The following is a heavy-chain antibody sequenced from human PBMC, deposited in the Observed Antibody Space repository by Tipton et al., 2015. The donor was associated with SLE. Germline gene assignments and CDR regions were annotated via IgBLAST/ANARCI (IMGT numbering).Heavy chain of an antibody. Sequence: TLSLTCAVSGYSISSGYYWGWIRQPPGKGLEWIGSIYHSGSTNYNPSLKSRVTISIDTSKNQFSLKLTSVTAADTAVYYCARDLGSGGAFDIWGQGTMVTVSS. CDR2: IYHSGST. D-gene: IGHD1-26*01. CDR3: ARDLGSGGAFDI. V-gene: IGHV4-38-2*02. J-gene: IGHJ3*02. CDR1: GYSISSGYY.